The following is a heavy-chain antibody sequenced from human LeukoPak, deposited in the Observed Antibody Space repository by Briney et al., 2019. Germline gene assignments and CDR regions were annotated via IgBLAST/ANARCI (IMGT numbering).Heavy chain of an antibody. CDR2: ISGSGGST. V-gene: IGHV3-23*01. CDR1: GFTFSSYA. CDR3: AKDRAYDFWSGSFGY. Sequence: GGSLRLSCAASGFTFSSYAMSWVRQAPGKGLEWVSAISGSGGSTYYADSVKGRFTISRDNSKNTLYLQMNSLRAEDTAVYYCAKDRAYDFWSGSFGYWGREPWSPSPQ. J-gene: IGHJ4*02. D-gene: IGHD3-3*01.